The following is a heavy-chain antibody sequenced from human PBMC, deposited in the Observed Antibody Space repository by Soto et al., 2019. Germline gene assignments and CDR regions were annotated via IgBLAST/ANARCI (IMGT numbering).Heavy chain of an antibody. CDR3: SIPPSHGRLDY. CDR2: ISYDGSNK. V-gene: IGHV3-30-3*01. Sequence: GGSLRLSCAASGFTFSSYAMHWVRQAPGKGLEWVAVISYDGSNKYYADSAKGRFTISRDNSKNTLYLQMNSLRAEDTAVYYCSIPPSHGRLDYWGQGTLVTVSS. CDR1: GFTFSSYA. J-gene: IGHJ4*02.